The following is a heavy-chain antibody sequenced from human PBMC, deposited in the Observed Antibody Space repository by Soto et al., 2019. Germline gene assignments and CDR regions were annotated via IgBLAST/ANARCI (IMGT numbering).Heavy chain of an antibody. CDR1: GFIFSSFG. V-gene: IGHV3-33*01. Sequence: GGSLSLSCAASGFIFSSFGMHWVRQAPGKGLEWVAHIWYDGSNTYYADSVKSRVTISRDNSRNTLYLQMNSLRAEDTAVYHCVRDLLGSGGHFDYWGQGTPVTVSS. D-gene: IGHD7-27*01. CDR3: VRDLLGSGGHFDY. J-gene: IGHJ4*02. CDR2: IWYDGSNT.